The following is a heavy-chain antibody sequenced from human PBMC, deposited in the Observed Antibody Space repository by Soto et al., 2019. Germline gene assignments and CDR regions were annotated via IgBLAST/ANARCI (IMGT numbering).Heavy chain of an antibody. CDR1: GFTFSSYG. CDR3: GKALEGDILSGIDY. CDR2: ISYDGSNK. V-gene: IGHV3-30*18. Sequence: PGGSLRLSCAASGFTFSSYGMHWVRQAPGKGLEWVAVISYDGSNKYYADSVKGRFTISRDNSKNTLYLQMNSLRAEDTAVYYCGKALEGDILSGIDYWGQGTLVTVSS. J-gene: IGHJ4*02. D-gene: IGHD3-9*01.